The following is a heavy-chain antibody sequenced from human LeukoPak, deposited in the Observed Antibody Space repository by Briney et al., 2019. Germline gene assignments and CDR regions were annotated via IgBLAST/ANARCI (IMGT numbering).Heavy chain of an antibody. V-gene: IGHV4-39*07. CDR1: SGSISSSSYY. J-gene: IGHJ5*02. CDR3: ARVIKVVTTPGP. D-gene: IGHD4-23*01. Sequence: SETLSLTCTVSSGSISSSSYYWGWIRQPPGKGLEWIGSIYYSGSTYYNSSLQSRVIISVDTSKNQFSLKLSSVTAADTAVYYCARVIKVVTTPGPWGQGTLVTVSS. CDR2: IYYSGST.